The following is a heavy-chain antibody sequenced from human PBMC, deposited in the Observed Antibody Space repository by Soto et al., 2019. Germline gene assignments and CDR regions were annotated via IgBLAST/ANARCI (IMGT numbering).Heavy chain of an antibody. CDR2: LYGSGDIT. J-gene: IGHJ4*02. V-gene: IGHV3-23*01. D-gene: IGHD2-8*01. CDR3: VRKNVNNGFYDY. CDR1: GFTFSSYA. Sequence: EVHLLESGGGLVQPGGSLRLSCAASGFTFSSYAMTWVRLAPGKGLEWVSGLYGSGDITFYADSVRGRFTVSRDNSKNTLSLQMNSLRAEDTAVYYSVRKNVNNGFYDYWGQGTLVTVSS.